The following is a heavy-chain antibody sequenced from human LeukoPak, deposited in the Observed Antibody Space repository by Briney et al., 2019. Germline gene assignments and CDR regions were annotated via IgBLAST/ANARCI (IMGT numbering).Heavy chain of an antibody. CDR1: GFSVSSNY. CDR2: IYSGTET. V-gene: IGHV3-53*01. Sequence: PGGSLRLSXEVSGFSVSSNYMSWVRQAPGKGLEWVSVIYSGTETYYADSVKGRFTISRDNSKNIAYLQMNSLRVEDTALYYCARAYSSGWSDYFDSWGQGTLVTVSS. CDR3: ARAYSSGWSDYFDS. D-gene: IGHD6-19*01. J-gene: IGHJ4*02.